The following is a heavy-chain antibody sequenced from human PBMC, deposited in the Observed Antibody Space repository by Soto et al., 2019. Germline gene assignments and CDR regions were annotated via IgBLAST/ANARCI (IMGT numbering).Heavy chain of an antibody. D-gene: IGHD3-22*01. Sequence: GGSLRLSCAASGFTFSSYAMSWVRQAPGKGLEWVSAISGSGGSTYYADSVKGRFTISRDNSKNTLYLQMDSLRAEDTAVYYCAKDRKSLIMIVPYAFDIWGQGTMVTVSS. CDR3: AKDRKSLIMIVPYAFDI. CDR2: ISGSGGST. J-gene: IGHJ3*02. V-gene: IGHV3-23*01. CDR1: GFTFSSYA.